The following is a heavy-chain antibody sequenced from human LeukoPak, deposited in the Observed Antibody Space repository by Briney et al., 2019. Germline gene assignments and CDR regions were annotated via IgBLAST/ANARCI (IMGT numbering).Heavy chain of an antibody. D-gene: IGHD4-11*01. V-gene: IGHV3-11*01. CDR2: ISSSGTTI. Sequence: GGSLRLSCAASGFTFSDHYMSWIRQAPGKGLEWLSYISSSGTTIYCTDSVKGRFTISRDNAKNSLYLQMNSLRAEDTAVYYCARGIRQYAKSYFDYWGQGTLVTVSS. J-gene: IGHJ4*02. CDR1: GFTFSDHY. CDR3: ARGIRQYAKSYFDY.